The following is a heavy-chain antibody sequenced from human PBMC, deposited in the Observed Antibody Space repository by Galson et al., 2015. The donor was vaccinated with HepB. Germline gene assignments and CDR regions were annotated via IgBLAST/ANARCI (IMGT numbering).Heavy chain of an antibody. CDR1: GFTFGSYA. D-gene: IGHD5-18*01. J-gene: IGHJ6*02. V-gene: IGHV3-30-3*01. Sequence: SLRLSCATSGFTFGSYAMHWVRQAPGKGLEWVAVISYDGINSYYADSVKGRFTISRDNSKNTVYLQMNSLRAEDTALYYCTRDPRRIQLWFMDVWGQGTTVTVSS. CDR3: TRDPRRIQLWFMDV. CDR2: ISYDGINS.